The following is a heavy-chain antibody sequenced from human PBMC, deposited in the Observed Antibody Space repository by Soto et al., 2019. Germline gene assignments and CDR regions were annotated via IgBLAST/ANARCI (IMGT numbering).Heavy chain of an antibody. CDR2: ISYDGSNK. Sequence: GGSLRLSCAASGFTFSSYAMHWVRQAPGKGLEWVAVISYDGSNKYYADSVKGRFTISRDNSKNTLYLQMNSLRAEDKAVYYCARDHYYDSSGFYCYWGPGTLVTVSS. CDR1: GFTFSSYA. J-gene: IGHJ4*02. V-gene: IGHV3-30-3*01. D-gene: IGHD3-22*01. CDR3: ARDHYYDSSGFYCY.